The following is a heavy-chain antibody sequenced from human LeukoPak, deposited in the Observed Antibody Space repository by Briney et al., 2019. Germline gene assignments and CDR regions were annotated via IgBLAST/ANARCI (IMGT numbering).Heavy chain of an antibody. V-gene: IGHV1-18*01. J-gene: IGHJ4*02. CDR1: GYTFANYD. D-gene: IGHD6-19*01. CDR3: ARWTGIAVAFPLDY. Sequence: ASVKVSCTASGYTFANYDINWVRQATGQGLEWMGWISAYNGNTNYAQKLQGRVTMTTDTSTSTAYMELRSLRSDDTAVYYCARWTGIAVAFPLDYWGQGTLVTVSS. CDR2: ISAYNGNT.